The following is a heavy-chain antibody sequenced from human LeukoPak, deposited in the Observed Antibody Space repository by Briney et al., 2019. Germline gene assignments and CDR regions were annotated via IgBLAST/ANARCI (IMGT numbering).Heavy chain of an antibody. J-gene: IGHJ6*03. V-gene: IGHV4-38-2*02. CDR3: ARHGSSYYYYYYMDV. CDR1: GYSISSGSY. CDR2: INHSGST. D-gene: IGHD3-10*01. Sequence: PSETLSLTCTVSGYSISSGSYWGWIRQPPGKGLEWIGEINHSGSTNYNPSLKSRVTISVDTSKNQFSLKLSSVTAADTAVYYCARHGSSYYYYYYMDVWGKGTTVTVSS.